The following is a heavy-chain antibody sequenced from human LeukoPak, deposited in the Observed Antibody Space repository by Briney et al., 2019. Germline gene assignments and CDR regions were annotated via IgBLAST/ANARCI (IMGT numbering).Heavy chain of an antibody. D-gene: IGHD2-2*01. CDR1: GGSISSSSYY. CDR2: INHSGST. J-gene: IGHJ5*02. CDR3: ARGSEVPAAVNWFDP. Sequence: SETLSLTCTVSGGSISSSSYYWSWIRQPPGKGLEWIGEINHSGSTNYNPSLKSRVTISVDTSKNQFSLKLSSVTAADTAVYYCARGSEVPAAVNWFDPWGQGTLVTVSS. V-gene: IGHV4-39*07.